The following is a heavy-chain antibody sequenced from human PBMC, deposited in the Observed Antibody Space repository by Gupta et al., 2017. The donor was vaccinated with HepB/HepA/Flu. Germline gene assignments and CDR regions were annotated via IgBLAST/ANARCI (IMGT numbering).Heavy chain of an antibody. CDR3: ARPIYGDYLFAFDY. V-gene: IGHV4-39*01. CDR1: GGSISMSSTY. Sequence: QLQLLDAGPGLVKPSETLSLTCNVSGGSISMSSTYWGWLRQSPGKRLQWIGSLYYSGNPYYNPSLKILITISVDTSKHQFSLKLISVTAADTAVYYCARPIYGDYLFAFDYWGHGTPVIVSS. J-gene: IGHJ4*01. CDR2: LYYSGNP. D-gene: IGHD4-17*01.